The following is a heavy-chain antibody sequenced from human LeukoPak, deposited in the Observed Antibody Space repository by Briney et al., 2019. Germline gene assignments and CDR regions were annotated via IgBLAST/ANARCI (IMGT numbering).Heavy chain of an antibody. D-gene: IGHD4-23*01. Sequence: SETLSLTCAVYGGSFSGYYWSWIRQPPGKGLEWIGEINHSGSTNYNPSLKSRVTIPVDTSKNQFSLKLSSVTAADTAVYYCARGSTVVTPRFDYWGQGTLVTVSS. CDR1: GGSFSGYY. J-gene: IGHJ4*02. CDR3: ARGSTVVTPRFDY. CDR2: INHSGST. V-gene: IGHV4-34*01.